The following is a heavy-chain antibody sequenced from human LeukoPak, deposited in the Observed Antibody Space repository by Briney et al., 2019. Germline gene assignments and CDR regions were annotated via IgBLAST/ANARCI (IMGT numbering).Heavy chain of an antibody. V-gene: IGHV3-20*04. Sequence: PGESLRLSCAASGFTFDDYGMTWVRQAPGKGLEWVSDINWNGGSIGYADSVKGRFTVSRDNAKNSLYLQMNSLRAEDTALYYCAREKYDSSGYYTDNYYFDYWGQGTLVTVSS. CDR1: GFTFDDYG. J-gene: IGHJ4*02. CDR3: AREKYDSSGYYTDNYYFDY. CDR2: INWNGGSI. D-gene: IGHD3-22*01.